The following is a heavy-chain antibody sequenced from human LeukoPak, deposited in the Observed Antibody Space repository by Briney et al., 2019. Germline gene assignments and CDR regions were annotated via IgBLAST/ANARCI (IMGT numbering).Heavy chain of an antibody. CDR1: GFTFSSYW. CDR2: INSDGSST. D-gene: IGHD3-22*01. V-gene: IGHV3-74*01. Sequence: GGSLRLSCAASGFTFSSYWMHWVRQAPGKGLVWVSRINSDGSSTSYADSVKGRFTISRDNAKNSLYLQMNSLRAEDTAVYYCAREGDYYDSSGYRLDAFDIWGQGTMVTVSS. CDR3: AREGDYYDSSGYRLDAFDI. J-gene: IGHJ3*02.